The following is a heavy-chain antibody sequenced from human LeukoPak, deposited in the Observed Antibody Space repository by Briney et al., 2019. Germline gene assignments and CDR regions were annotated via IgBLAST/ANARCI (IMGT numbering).Heavy chain of an antibody. D-gene: IGHD3-22*01. J-gene: IGHJ4*02. V-gene: IGHV4-30-4*01. CDR2: IYYSGST. Sequence: PSQTLSLTCTVSGGSISSGDYYWSWIRQPPGKGLEWIGYIYYSGSTYYNPSLKSRVTISVDTSKNQFSLKLSSVTAADTAVYYWARVLWYYDSSGYYWRYYFDYWGQGTLVTVSS. CDR3: ARVLWYYDSSGYYWRYYFDY. CDR1: GGSISSGDYY.